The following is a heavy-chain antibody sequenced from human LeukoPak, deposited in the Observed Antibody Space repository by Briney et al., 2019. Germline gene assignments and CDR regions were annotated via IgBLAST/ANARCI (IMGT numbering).Heavy chain of an antibody. V-gene: IGHV1-2*02. CDR2: INPNSGGT. Sequence: GASVKVSCKASGYTFSDHYMQWVRQAPGQGFEWLGWINPNSGGTSYAQKFQGRVTMTRDTSISTAYMELSRLRSDGTAVYYCARSFITGTTSDYWGQGTLVTVSS. CDR1: GYTFSDHY. D-gene: IGHD1-14*01. J-gene: IGHJ4*02. CDR3: ARSFITGTTSDY.